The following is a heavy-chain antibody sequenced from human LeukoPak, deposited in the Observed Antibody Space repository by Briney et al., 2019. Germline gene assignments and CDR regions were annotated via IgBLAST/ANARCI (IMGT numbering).Heavy chain of an antibody. Sequence: GGSLRLSCAASAFTFSSYSMIWVRQAPGKGLEWVSSISSTSSYIYYADSLKGRFTISRDNAKNSLYLQMNSLRAEDTAVYYCARVKGGGNFFDALDIWGQGTMLTVSS. D-gene: IGHD1-26*01. CDR2: ISSTSSYI. CDR1: AFTFSSYS. CDR3: ARVKGGGNFFDALDI. V-gene: IGHV3-21*01. J-gene: IGHJ3*02.